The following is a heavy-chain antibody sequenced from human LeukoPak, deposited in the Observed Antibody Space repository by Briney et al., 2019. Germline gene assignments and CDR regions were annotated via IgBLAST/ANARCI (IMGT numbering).Heavy chain of an antibody. CDR1: GYTFTSYA. CDR3: ARAQARALTGTARNYYDSSGYYPY. V-gene: IGHV1-3*01. CDR2: INAGNGNT. Sequence: GASVKVSCKASGYTFTSYAMHWVRQAPGQSLEWMGWINAGNGNTKYSQKFQGRVTITRDTSASTAYMELSSLRSEYTAVYYCARAQARALTGTARNYYDSSGYYPYWGQGTLVTVSS. J-gene: IGHJ4*02. D-gene: IGHD3-22*01.